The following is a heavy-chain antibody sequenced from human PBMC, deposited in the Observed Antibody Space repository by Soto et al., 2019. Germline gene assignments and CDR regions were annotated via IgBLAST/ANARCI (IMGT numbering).Heavy chain of an antibody. J-gene: IGHJ3*02. Sequence: SETLSLTCTVSGGSISSYYWSWIRQPPGKGLEWIGYIYYSGSTNYNPSLKSRVTISVDTSKNQFSLKLSSVTAADTAVYYCARRYGSPFDIWGQGTMVPVSS. CDR3: ARRYGSPFDI. V-gene: IGHV4-59*01. CDR1: GGSISSYY. D-gene: IGHD3-10*01. CDR2: IYYSGST.